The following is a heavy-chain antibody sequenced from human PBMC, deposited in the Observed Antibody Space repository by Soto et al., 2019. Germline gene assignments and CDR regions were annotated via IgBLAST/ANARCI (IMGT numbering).Heavy chain of an antibody. Sequence: GGSLRLSCAASGFTFSSYAMSWVRQTPGKGLEWVSAISGSGGSTYYADSVKGRFTISRDSSKNTLYLQMNSLRAEDTAVYYCAELPLSPSVDYYYYMDVWGKGTTVTVSS. CDR3: AELPLSPSVDYYYYMDV. CDR2: ISGSGGST. CDR1: GFTFSSYA. J-gene: IGHJ6*03. D-gene: IGHD2-2*01. V-gene: IGHV3-23*01.